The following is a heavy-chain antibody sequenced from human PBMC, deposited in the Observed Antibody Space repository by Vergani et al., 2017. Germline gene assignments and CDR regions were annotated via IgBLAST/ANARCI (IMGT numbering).Heavy chain of an antibody. V-gene: IGHV3-30*02. CDR3: AKGPRAIQLWIIFDY. Sequence: QVQLVESGGGVVQPGGSLRLSCAASGFTFSSYGMHWVRQAPGKGLEWVAFIRYDGSNKYYADSVKGRFTISRDNSKNTLYLQMNSLRAEDTAVYYCAKGPRAIQLWIIFDYWGQGTLVTVSS. J-gene: IGHJ4*02. D-gene: IGHD5-18*01. CDR2: IRYDGSNK. CDR1: GFTFSSYG.